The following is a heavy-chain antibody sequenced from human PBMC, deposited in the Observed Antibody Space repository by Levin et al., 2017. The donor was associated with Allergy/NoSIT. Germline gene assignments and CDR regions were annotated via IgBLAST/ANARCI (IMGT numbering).Heavy chain of an antibody. J-gene: IGHJ3*02. D-gene: IGHD3-10*01. Sequence: AGGSLRLSCAASGFTFSSYAMHWVRQAPGKGLEWVAVISYDGSNKYYADSVKGRFTISRDNSKNTLYLQMNSLRAEDTAVYYCAREGSGSAFDIWGQGTMVTVSS. CDR1: GFTFSSYA. CDR2: ISYDGSNK. CDR3: AREGSGSAFDI. V-gene: IGHV3-30-3*01.